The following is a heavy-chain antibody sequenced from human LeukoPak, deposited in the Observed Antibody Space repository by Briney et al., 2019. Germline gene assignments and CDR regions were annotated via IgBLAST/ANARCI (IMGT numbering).Heavy chain of an antibody. V-gene: IGHV1-2*06. J-gene: IGHJ5*02. CDR3: ARGDNYGDYGNWFDP. CDR2: INLNSGGI. CDR1: GYTFTGYY. Sequence: RASVKVSCKASGYTFTGYYISWVRQAPGQGLEWMGQINLNSGGIKFAQKFQGRVTMTRDTSISTAYMELSRLRSDDTAVYYCARGDNYGDYGNWFDPWGQGTLVTVSS. D-gene: IGHD4-17*01.